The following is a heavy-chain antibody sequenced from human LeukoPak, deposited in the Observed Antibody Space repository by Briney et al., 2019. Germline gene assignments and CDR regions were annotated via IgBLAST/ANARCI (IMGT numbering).Heavy chain of an antibody. Sequence: GGSLRLSCAASGFTFSSHGMSWVRQAPGKGLEWVSAISGSGGSTYYADSVKGRFTVSRDNSKNTLSLQMNSLRAEDTAKYYCAKRSMYSSGWSYDSWGQGTLVTVSS. CDR2: ISGSGGST. D-gene: IGHD6-19*01. CDR3: AKRSMYSSGWSYDS. CDR1: GFTFSSHG. J-gene: IGHJ4*02. V-gene: IGHV3-23*01.